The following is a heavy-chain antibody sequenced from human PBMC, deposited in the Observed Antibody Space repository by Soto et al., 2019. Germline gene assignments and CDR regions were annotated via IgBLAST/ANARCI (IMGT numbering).Heavy chain of an antibody. V-gene: IGHV4-59*07. J-gene: IGHJ4*02. D-gene: IGHD3-10*01. CDR3: ARGREDHVDHHFGHLFDS. CDR1: GDSIRDSF. CDR2: VHHTGNT. Sequence: PWDTLSLTCTVSGDSIRDSFWSWVRQPPGKGLEWIGLVHHTGNTNYNPSLETRVTMLIDASANHFSLTLTSVTPADAAIYYCARGREDHVDHHFGHLFDSWGQGTLVTVSS.